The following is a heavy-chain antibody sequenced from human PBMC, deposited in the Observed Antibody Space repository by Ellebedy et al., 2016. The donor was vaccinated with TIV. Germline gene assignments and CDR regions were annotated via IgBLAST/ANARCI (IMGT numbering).Heavy chain of an antibody. V-gene: IGHV4-34*01. Sequence: MPSETLSLTCAVYGGSFSGHYWSWIRQPPGKGLEWIGEINHSGSTNYIKSRVTISVDTSKNQFSLKLTSVTAADTAVYYCARGLPKPMSAFDIWGQGTMVTVSS. CDR2: INHSGST. CDR3: ARGLPKPMSAFDI. CDR1: GGSFSGHY. J-gene: IGHJ3*02.